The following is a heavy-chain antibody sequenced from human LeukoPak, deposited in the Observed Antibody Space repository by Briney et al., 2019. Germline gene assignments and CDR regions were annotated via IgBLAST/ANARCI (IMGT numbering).Heavy chain of an antibody. CDR3: AKSLRYRYGDRLED. V-gene: IGHV3-23*01. J-gene: IGHJ4*02. CDR1: ALTLNNYG. CDR2: ISDSGDST. Sequence: TGGSLRLSCTASALTLNNYGMNWVRQAPGEGLEWVSTISDSGDSTFYADSVKGRFTISRDSSKNTVSLQMSSLRAEDTAVYYCAKSLRYRYGDRLEDWGQGTLVTVSS. D-gene: IGHD3-16*02.